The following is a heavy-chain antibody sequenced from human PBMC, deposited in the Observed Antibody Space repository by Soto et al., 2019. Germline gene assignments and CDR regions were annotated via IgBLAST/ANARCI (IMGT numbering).Heavy chain of an antibody. CDR1: GYTFTSYG. Sequence: VKVSCKASGYTFTSYGISWVRQAPGQGLEWMGWISAYNGNTNYAQKLQGRVTMTADTSTSTAYMELSSLRSEDTAVYYCARDPPGIAVAGTLNYWGQGTLVTVSS. CDR3: ARDPPGIAVAGTLNY. CDR2: ISAYNGNT. J-gene: IGHJ4*02. D-gene: IGHD6-19*01. V-gene: IGHV1-18*01.